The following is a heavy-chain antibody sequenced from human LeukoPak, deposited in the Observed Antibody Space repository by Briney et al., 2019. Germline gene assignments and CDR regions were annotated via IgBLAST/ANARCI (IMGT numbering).Heavy chain of an antibody. J-gene: IGHJ4*02. CDR3: ARDGSRGGSDY. V-gene: IGHV4-34*01. D-gene: IGHD3-16*01. CDR1: GASFSGYY. CDR2: INHSGST. Sequence: SETLSLTCAVYGASFSGYYWAWIRQPPGKGLEWIGEINHSGSTNYNPSLKSRVTISVDTSTNHFSLKLSSVTAADTAVYYCARDGSRGGSDYWGQGTLVTVSS.